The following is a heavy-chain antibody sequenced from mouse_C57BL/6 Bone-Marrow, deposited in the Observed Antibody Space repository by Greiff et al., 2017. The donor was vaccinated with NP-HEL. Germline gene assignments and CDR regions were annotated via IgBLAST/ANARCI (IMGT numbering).Heavy chain of an antibody. CDR2: IAPENGGT. D-gene: IGHD1-1*01. V-gene: IGHV14-4*01. Sequence: EVKLVESGAELVRPGASVKLSCTASGFNIKDDYMHWVKQRPEQGLEWIGWIAPENGGTEYASKFQGKATITADTSSNTAYLQLSSLTSEDTAVYYCTIRSWFAYWGQGTLVTVSA. CDR1: GFNIKDDY. CDR3: TIRSWFAY. J-gene: IGHJ3*01.